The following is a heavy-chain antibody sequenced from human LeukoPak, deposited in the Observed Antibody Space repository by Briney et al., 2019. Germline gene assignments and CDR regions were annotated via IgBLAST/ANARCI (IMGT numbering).Heavy chain of an antibody. J-gene: IGHJ6*02. CDR1: GYTFTSYY. CDR3: ASADIVVVPATPPSDYYYYYGMDV. Sequence: ASVKVSCKASGYTFTSYYMHWVRQAPGQGLEWMGIINPSGGSTSYAQKFQGRVTMTRDTFTSTVYMELSSLRSEDTAVYYCASADIVVVPATPPSDYYYYYGMDVWGQGTTVTVSS. CDR2: INPSGGST. V-gene: IGHV1-46*01. D-gene: IGHD2-2*01.